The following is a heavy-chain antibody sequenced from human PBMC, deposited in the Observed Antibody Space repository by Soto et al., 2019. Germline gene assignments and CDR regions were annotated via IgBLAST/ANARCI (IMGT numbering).Heavy chain of an antibody. Sequence: QVQLVQSGAEVKKPGASVKVSCKASGYTFTSYAMHWVRQAPGQRLEWMGWINAGNGNTKYSQKFQGRVTITRDTSASTAYMELSSLRSEDTAVYYCARVFCGGDCWTHILDYWGQGTLVTGSS. V-gene: IGHV1-3*01. CDR1: GYTFTSYA. CDR2: INAGNGNT. CDR3: ARVFCGGDCWTHILDY. D-gene: IGHD2-21*02. J-gene: IGHJ4*02.